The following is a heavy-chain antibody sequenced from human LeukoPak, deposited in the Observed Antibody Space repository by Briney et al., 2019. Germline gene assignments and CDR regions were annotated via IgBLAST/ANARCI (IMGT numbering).Heavy chain of an antibody. CDR3: ARDLGIAVAGPGWFDP. J-gene: IGHJ5*02. Sequence: SETLSLTCTVSGGSISGFYWTWIRQPPGKGLEWIGYVYDKGGTNYNPSLKSRVTISVDTSRNQLSLKLISVTAADTAVYYCARDLGIAVAGPGWFDPWGQGTLVTVSS. D-gene: IGHD6-19*01. CDR1: GGSISGFY. V-gene: IGHV4-59*01. CDR2: VYDKGGT.